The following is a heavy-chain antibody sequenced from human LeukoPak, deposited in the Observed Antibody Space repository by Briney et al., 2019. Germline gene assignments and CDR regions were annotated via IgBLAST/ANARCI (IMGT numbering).Heavy chain of an antibody. Sequence: ASVKVSCKASGYTFTGYYMHWVRQAPGQGLEWMGWINPNSGGTNYAQKFQGRVTMTRDTSISTAYMELSRLRSDDTAVYYCARGLQYYYGSGSYNYYMDVWGKGTTVTVSS. D-gene: IGHD3-10*01. CDR2: INPNSGGT. CDR3: ARGLQYYYGSGSYNYYMDV. J-gene: IGHJ6*03. V-gene: IGHV1-2*02. CDR1: GYTFTGYY.